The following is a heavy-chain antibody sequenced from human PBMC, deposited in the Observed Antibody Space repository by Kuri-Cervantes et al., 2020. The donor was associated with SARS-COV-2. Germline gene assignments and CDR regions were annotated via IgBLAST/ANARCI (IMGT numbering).Heavy chain of an antibody. CDR3: ARRATVSYYALDV. CDR1: GFTVSTNY. V-gene: IGHV3-53*05. J-gene: IGHJ6*02. D-gene: IGHD4-17*01. Sequence: GGSLRLSCAASGFTVSTNYMSWVRQAPGKGLEWVSIIYSGGTTYYADSVKGRFTFSRDNSKNRMYLQMDSLRSEDTAVYYCARRATVSYYALDVWGPGTTVTVSS. CDR2: IYSGGTT.